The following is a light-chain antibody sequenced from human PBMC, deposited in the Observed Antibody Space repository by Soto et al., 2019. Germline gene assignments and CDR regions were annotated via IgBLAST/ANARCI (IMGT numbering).Light chain of an antibody. J-gene: IGKJ4*01. CDR3: QHYDNFPLT. CDR2: DAS. CDR1: QDISNY. Sequence: EIQMTQSPSSLSASVGDRVTITCMASQDISNYLNWYQQKPGKAPKLLIYDASNLETGVPSRFSGSGSGTDFTSTISSLQPEDIATYYCQHYDNFPLTFGRGTKVAI. V-gene: IGKV1-33*01.